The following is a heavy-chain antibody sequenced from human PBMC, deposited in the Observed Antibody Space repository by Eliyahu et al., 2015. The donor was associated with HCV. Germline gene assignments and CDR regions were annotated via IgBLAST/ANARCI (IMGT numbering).Heavy chain of an antibody. CDR1: GFTFSXFG. Sequence: QVQLVESGGGVVQPGRSLXLSCAASGFTFSXFGXHWVRQAPGKGLEWVAVXWXDGSNKYYADSVKGRFTISRDNSKNTLYLQMNSLRAEDTAVYYCARGPGWSLHQWYRIRSAHFQHWGQGTLVTVSS. J-gene: IGHJ1*01. CDR2: XWXDGSNK. V-gene: IGHV3-33*01. CDR3: ARGPGWSLHQWYRIRSAHFQH. D-gene: IGHD5-18*01.